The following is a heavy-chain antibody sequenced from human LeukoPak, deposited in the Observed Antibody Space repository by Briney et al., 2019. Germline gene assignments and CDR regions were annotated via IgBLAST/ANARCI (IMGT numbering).Heavy chain of an antibody. CDR3: TRWDCTTTGCYPFDY. CDR2: IRDKANSYAT. CDR1: GFTFSGSA. D-gene: IGHD2-2*01. V-gene: IGHV3-73*01. Sequence: SGGSLKLSCAAFGFTFSGSAIHWVRQASGKGLEWVGRIRDKANSYATAYIASVKGRFTISRDDSKNTAYLQMSSLKTEDTAVYYCTRWDCTTTGCYPFDYWGQGTLVTVSS. J-gene: IGHJ4*02.